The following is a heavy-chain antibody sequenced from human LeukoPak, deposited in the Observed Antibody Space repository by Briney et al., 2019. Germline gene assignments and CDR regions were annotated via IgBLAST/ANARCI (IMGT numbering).Heavy chain of an antibody. D-gene: IGHD7-27*01. J-gene: IGHJ4*02. CDR2: IYYSGST. Sequence: PSETLSLTCTVSGGSISSSSYYWGWIRQPPGKGLEWIGSIYYSGSTNYNPSLKSRVTISVDTSKNQFSLKLSSVTAADTAVYYCARSLGIKEFFDYWGQGTLVTVSS. CDR1: GGSISSSSYY. V-gene: IGHV4-39*07. CDR3: ARSLGIKEFFDY.